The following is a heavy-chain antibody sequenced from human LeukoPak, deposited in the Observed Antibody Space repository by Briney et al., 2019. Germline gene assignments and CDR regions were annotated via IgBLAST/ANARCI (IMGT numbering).Heavy chain of an antibody. CDR1: GYTFTSYY. Sequence: AASVKVSCKASGYTFTSYYMHWVRQAPGQGLEWMGWINPNSGGTNYAQKFQGRVTMTRDTSISTAYMELSRLRSDDTAVYYCARGGRVVVITTTAWYYWGQGTLVTVSS. D-gene: IGHD3-22*01. J-gene: IGHJ4*02. CDR2: INPNSGGT. V-gene: IGHV1-2*02. CDR3: ARGGRVVVITTTAWYY.